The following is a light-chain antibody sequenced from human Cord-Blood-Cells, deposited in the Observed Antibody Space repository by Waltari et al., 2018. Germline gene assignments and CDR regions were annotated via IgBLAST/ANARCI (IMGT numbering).Light chain of an antibody. CDR1: QSISSN. V-gene: IGKV1-39*01. J-gene: IGKJ3*01. CDR3: QQSYSTPGFT. CDR2: AAS. Sequence: DIQMTQSPSSLSASVGDRVTITCRASQSISSNLNWYQQKPGKAPKLLIYAASSLQSGVPSRFSGSRSRTDFTLTISSLQPEYFATYYCQQSYSTPGFTFGPGTKVDIK.